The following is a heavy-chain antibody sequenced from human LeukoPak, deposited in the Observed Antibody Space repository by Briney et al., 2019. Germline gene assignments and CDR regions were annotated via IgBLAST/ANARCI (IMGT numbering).Heavy chain of an antibody. V-gene: IGHV3-9*01. Sequence: GGFLRLSCAASGFTFDNYAMHWVRQPPGKGLEWLSIISWNSGYIGYADSVKGRFTISRDNAKNSLYLQMNSLRAEDTAFYYCAKVRGTYSSGYFFDYWGQGALVTVSS. CDR3: AKVRGTYSSGYFFDY. J-gene: IGHJ4*02. CDR2: ISWNSGYI. CDR1: GFTFDNYA. D-gene: IGHD6-19*01.